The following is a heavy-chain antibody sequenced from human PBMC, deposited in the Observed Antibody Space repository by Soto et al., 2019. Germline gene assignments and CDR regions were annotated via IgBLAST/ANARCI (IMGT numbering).Heavy chain of an antibody. D-gene: IGHD2-21*02. CDR2: INGAGTST. CDR3: ATSHPDFSIDY. CDR1: GFTFSSFA. Sequence: EVQVLESGGGLVQPGGSLRLSCVTSGFTFSSFAMTWVRQAPGKGLEWVSSINGAGTSTYYADSVKGRFTISRDNSKNTLYLQMNSLRAEDTAVYYCATSHPDFSIDYWGQGTLVTVSS. V-gene: IGHV3-23*01. J-gene: IGHJ4*02.